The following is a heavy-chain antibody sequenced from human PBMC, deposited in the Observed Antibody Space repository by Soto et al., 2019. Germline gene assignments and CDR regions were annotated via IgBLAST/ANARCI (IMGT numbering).Heavy chain of an antibody. J-gene: IGHJ4*02. CDR2: INPNSGGT. CDR3: ARGGNSGYYYE. CDR1: GYTFTDYY. V-gene: IGHV1-2*02. Sequence: QVQLVQSGAEVKKPGASVKVSCKASGYTFTDYYIHWVRQAPGQGLEWMGWINPNSGGTKYAQKFQGRVTMTRDTSIRVAYMDLSRLTYDDTAVYSCARGGNSGYYYEWGQGTLVTVSS. D-gene: IGHD1-26*01.